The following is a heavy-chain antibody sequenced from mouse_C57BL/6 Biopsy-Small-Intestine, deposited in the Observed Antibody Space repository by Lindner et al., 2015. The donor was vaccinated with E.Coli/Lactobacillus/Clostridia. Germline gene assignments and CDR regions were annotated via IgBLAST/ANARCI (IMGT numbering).Heavy chain of an antibody. CDR1: GYAFSNSW. V-gene: IGHV1-82*01. Sequence: QLQESGPELVKPGASVKISCRASGYAFSNSWMNWMIQRPGKGLEWIGRIYPGDGNTNYNEKFMGKATLTADKSSSTAYMELRSLTSEDSAVYFCARYETTLGGFDYWGQGTTLTVSS. J-gene: IGHJ2*01. CDR3: ARYETTLGGFDY. CDR2: IYPGDGNT. D-gene: IGHD1-1*01.